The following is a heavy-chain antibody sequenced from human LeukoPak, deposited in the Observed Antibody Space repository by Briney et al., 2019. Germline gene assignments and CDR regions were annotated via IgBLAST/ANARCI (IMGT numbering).Heavy chain of an antibody. CDR1: GYTFTSYA. V-gene: IGHV1-3*01. Sequence: ASVKVSCKGSGYTFTSYAMHWVRQAPGQRLEWMGWINAGNGNTKYSQKFQGRVTITRDTSASTAYMELSSLRSEDTAVYYCARDPPYGSGSYYDYWGQGTLVTVSS. J-gene: IGHJ4*02. D-gene: IGHD3-10*01. CDR3: ARDPPYGSGSYYDY. CDR2: INAGNGNT.